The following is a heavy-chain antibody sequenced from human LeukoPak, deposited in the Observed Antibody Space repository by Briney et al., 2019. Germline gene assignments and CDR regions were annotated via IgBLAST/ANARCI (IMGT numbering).Heavy chain of an antibody. J-gene: IGHJ4*02. CDR2: IYYSGST. V-gene: IGHV4-31*03. Sequence: SQTLSLTCTVSGGSISSGGYYWSWIRQHPGKGLEWIGYIYYSGSTYYNPSLKSRVTISVDTSKNQFSLKLSSVTAADTAVYYCARGLQYYYDSSGHYFDPYYFDYWGQGTLVTVSS. CDR3: ARGLQYYYDSSGHYFDPYYFDY. CDR1: GGSISSGGYY. D-gene: IGHD3-22*01.